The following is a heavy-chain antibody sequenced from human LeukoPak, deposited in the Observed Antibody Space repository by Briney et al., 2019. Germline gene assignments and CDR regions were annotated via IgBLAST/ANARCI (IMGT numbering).Heavy chain of an antibody. CDR1: GFTFDDYA. Sequence: GGSLRLSCAASGFTFDDYAMHWVRQAPGKGLEGVSGISWNSGSIGYADSVKGRFTISRDNAKNSLYLQMNSLRAEDTALYYCAKDMGYYDSSGYQEWGAFDIWGQGTMVTVSS. CDR2: ISWNSGSI. J-gene: IGHJ3*02. CDR3: AKDMGYYDSSGYQEWGAFDI. V-gene: IGHV3-9*01. D-gene: IGHD3-22*01.